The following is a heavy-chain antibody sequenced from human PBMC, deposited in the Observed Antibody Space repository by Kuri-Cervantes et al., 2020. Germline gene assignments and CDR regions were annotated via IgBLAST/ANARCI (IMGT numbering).Heavy chain of an antibody. V-gene: IGHV4-39*07. Sequence: SETLSLTCTVSGGSISSSSYYWGWIRQPPGKGLEWIGSIYYSGSTYYNPSLKSRVTISVDTSKNQFSLRLSSVTAADTALYYCARDLGTAGVVTWGQGTLVTVSS. CDR2: IYYSGST. CDR1: GGSISSSSYY. D-gene: IGHD6-13*01. CDR3: ARDLGTAGVVT. J-gene: IGHJ5*02.